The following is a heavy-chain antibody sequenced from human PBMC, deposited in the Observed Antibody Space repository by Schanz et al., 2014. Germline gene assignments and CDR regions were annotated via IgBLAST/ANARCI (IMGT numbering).Heavy chain of an antibody. Sequence: QVHLVESGGGLVKPGGSLRLSCAASGFTFSDYYMTWIRQAPGKGLEWVSYINGGGETTYYADSVRGRFTISRDNAKNSLFLQMNSLRAEDTAKYYCARGNYGMDFWGQGTTVTVSS. CDR3: ARGNYGMDF. CDR2: INGGGETT. J-gene: IGHJ6*02. V-gene: IGHV3-11*01. CDR1: GFTFSDYY.